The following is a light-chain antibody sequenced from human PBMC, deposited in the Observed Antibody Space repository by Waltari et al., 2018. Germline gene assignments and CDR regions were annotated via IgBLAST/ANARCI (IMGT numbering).Light chain of an antibody. J-gene: IGKJ2*03. CDR2: YAK. CDR3: QQGDSNPMYS. Sequence: DIQMSQSPSSLSASVGDRVTITCRASQGIYNNLNWYQQKPGKAPKFLIYYAKSLASGVPSRFSGSGSGTEFTLTINSLQPEDFATYYCQQGDSNPMYSFGQGTKVEIK. CDR1: QGIYNN. V-gene: IGKV1-17*01.